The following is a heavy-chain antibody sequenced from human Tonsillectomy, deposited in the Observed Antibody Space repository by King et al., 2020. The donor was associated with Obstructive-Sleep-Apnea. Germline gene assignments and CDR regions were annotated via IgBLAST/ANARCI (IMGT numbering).Heavy chain of an antibody. CDR2: IRSKAYGGTT. D-gene: IGHD3-10*01. CDR1: GFTFGDYA. CDR3: TVRSGSDYNGQNYYYYGMDV. J-gene: IGHJ6*02. V-gene: IGHV3-49*03. Sequence: VQLVESGGGLVQPGRSLRLSCTASGFTFGDYAMSWFRQAPGKGLEWVGFIRSKAYGGTTAYAASVKGRFTISRDASKSTAYLQMNSLKTEDTAVYYCTVRSGSDYNGQNYYYYGMDVWGQGTTVTVSS.